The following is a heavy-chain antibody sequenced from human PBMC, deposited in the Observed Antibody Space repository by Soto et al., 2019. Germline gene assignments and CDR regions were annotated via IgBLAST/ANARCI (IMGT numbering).Heavy chain of an antibody. V-gene: IGHV1-69*06. Sequence: QVQLVQSGAEVKKPGSSVKVSCKASGCTFSSYAISWVRQAPGQGLEWMGGIIPIFGTANYAQKFQVRVTITADKSTSTAYMELSSLRSEDTAVYYCARATSRRLLFERAFDYWGQGTLVTVSS. CDR3: ARATSRRLLFERAFDY. CDR1: GCTFSSYA. CDR2: IIPIFGTA. D-gene: IGHD2-21*02. J-gene: IGHJ4*02.